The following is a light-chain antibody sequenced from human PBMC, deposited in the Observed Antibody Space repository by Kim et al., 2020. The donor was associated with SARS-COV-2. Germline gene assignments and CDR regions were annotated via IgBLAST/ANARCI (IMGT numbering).Light chain of an antibody. CDR3: QQYDNSPYT. V-gene: IGKV3-20*01. CDR1: QSVTSNN. Sequence: PGERATLSCRASQSVTSNNLAWFQHNPGQAPGLLIYCTSSRSTGIPDRFSGCGSVTDFTLTISSLAPEAFAVSYCQQYDNSPYTFGQLSKL. J-gene: IGKJ2*01. CDR2: CTS.